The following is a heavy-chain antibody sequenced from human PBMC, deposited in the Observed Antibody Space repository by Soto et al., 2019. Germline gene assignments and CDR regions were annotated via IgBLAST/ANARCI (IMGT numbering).Heavy chain of an antibody. J-gene: IGHJ5*02. D-gene: IGHD4-17*01. V-gene: IGHV3-48*01. CDR1: GFTFSSYS. Sequence: EVQLVESGGGLVQPGGSLRLSCAASGFTFSSYSMNWVRQAPGKGLEWVSYISSSSSTIYYADSVKGRFTISRDNAKNSLYLQMNSLRAEDTAVYYCARDLEGDGDYGTWEGYWFDPWGQGTLVTVSS. CDR3: ARDLEGDGDYGTWEGYWFDP. CDR2: ISSSSSTI.